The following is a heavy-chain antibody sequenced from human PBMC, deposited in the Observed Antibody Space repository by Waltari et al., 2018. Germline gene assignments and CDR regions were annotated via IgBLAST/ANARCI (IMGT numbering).Heavy chain of an antibody. V-gene: IGHV1-3*01. Sequence: QVQLVQSGAEVKKPGASVQVSCKASGYTFPSYAMHWVRQAPGQRLEWMGWINAGNGNTKYSQKFQGRVTITRDTSASTAYMELSSLRSEDTAVYYCARVEGAAGLDIWGQGTMVTVSS. CDR1: GYTFPSYA. D-gene: IGHD3-16*01. CDR2: INAGNGNT. CDR3: ARVEGAAGLDI. J-gene: IGHJ3*02.